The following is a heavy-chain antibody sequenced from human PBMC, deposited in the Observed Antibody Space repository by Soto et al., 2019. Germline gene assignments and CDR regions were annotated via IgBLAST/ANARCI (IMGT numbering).Heavy chain of an antibody. D-gene: IGHD3-9*01. CDR3: ARGVDYPDIILDY. CDR2: MNPNSGNT. CDR1: GYTITSYD. J-gene: IGHJ4*02. V-gene: IGHV1-8*01. Sequence: ASVKVSCKASGYTITSYDINWVRQATGQGLEWMGWMNPNSGNTGYAQKFQGRVTMTRNTSISTAYMELSSLRSEDTAVYYCARGVDYPDIILDYWGQGTLVTVSS.